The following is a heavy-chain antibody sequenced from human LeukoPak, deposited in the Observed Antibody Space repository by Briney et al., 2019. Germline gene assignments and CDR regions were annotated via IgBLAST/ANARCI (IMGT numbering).Heavy chain of an antibody. CDR3: ARSDYYDSSGPTY. CDR2: ISWNSGSI. V-gene: IGHV3-9*01. J-gene: IGHJ4*02. CDR1: GFTFDDYA. Sequence: PGGSLRLSCAASGFTFDDYAMHWVRQAPGKGLEWVSGISWNSGSIGYADSVKGRFTISRDNAKNSLYLQMNSLRAEDTALYYCARSDYYDSSGPTYWGQGTLVTVSS. D-gene: IGHD3-22*01.